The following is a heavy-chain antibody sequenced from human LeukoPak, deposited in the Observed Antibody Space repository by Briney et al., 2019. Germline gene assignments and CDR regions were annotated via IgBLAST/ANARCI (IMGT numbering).Heavy chain of an antibody. J-gene: IGHJ4*02. CDR3: ARDSDYGDCDY. CDR2: ISSSSYI. V-gene: IGHV3-21*01. D-gene: IGHD4-17*01. CDR1: GFTFSSYS. Sequence: KSGGSLRLSCAASGFTFSSYSMNWVRQAPGKGLEWVSSISSSSYIYYADSVKGRFTISRDNAKISLYLQMNSLRAEDTAVYYCARDSDYGDCDYWGQGTLVTVSS.